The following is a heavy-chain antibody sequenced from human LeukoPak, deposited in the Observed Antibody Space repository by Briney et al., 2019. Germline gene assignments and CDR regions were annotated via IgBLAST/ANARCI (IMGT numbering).Heavy chain of an antibody. CDR2: IYYSGST. CDR1: GGSISSYY. V-gene: IGHV4-59*08. J-gene: IGHJ4*02. CDR3: ARLGDSDYFDY. Sequence: SETLSLTCTVSGGSISSYYWSWIRQPPGKGLEWIGYIYYSGSTNYNPSLKSRVTISVDTSKNQFSLKLSSVTAADTAVYYCARLGDSDYFDYWGQGTLVTVSS. D-gene: IGHD2-21*01.